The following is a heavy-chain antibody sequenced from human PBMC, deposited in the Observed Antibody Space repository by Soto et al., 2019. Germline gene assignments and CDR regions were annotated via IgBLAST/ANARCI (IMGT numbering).Heavy chain of an antibody. D-gene: IGHD2-2*01. CDR1: EFTFRSYA. Sequence: LRLSCAASEFTFRSYAMSWVRQAPGKGLEWVSAISGSGGSTYYADSVKGRFTISRDNSKNTLYLQMNSLRAEDTAVYYCAKDPDIVVVPGWFDPWGQGTLVTVSS. CDR2: ISGSGGST. CDR3: AKDPDIVVVPGWFDP. V-gene: IGHV3-23*01. J-gene: IGHJ5*02.